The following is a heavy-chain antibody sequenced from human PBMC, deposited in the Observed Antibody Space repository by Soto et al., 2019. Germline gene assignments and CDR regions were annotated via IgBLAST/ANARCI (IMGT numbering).Heavy chain of an antibody. CDR3: ARGLPDGVVPADFDY. V-gene: IGHV1-18*01. CDR1: GYTFTSYG. Sequence: QVKLVQSGAEVKKPGASVKVSCKASGYTFTSYGISWVRQAPGQGLEWMGWISAYNGNTNYAQKLQGRVSMTTDTSTSTAYMELRSLRSDDTAVYYCARGLPDGVVPADFDYWRQGSLVTVSS. J-gene: IGHJ4*02. CDR2: ISAYNGNT. D-gene: IGHD2-2*01.